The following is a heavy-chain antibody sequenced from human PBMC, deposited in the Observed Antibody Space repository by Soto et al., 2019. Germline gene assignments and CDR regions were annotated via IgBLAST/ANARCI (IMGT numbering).Heavy chain of an antibody. CDR3: ARAPRGNYGYPSYFDT. D-gene: IGHD3-10*01. Sequence: SETLSNTCTVSGGSVSSYYWSWIRQPPGKGLEWIGYIYYSGSTNYNPSLKSRVTISVDTSKNQFSLKLSSVTAADTAVYYCARAPRGNYGYPSYFDTWGRVTLVTVSS. J-gene: IGHJ4*02. CDR2: IYYSGST. V-gene: IGHV4-59*02. CDR1: GGSVSSYY.